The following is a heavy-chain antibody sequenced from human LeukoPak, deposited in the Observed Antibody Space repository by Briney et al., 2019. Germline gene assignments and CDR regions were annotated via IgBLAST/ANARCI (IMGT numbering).Heavy chain of an antibody. D-gene: IGHD6-13*01. CDR2: INHSGST. Sequence: PSETLSLTCAVYGGSFSGYYWSWIRQPPGKGLDWIGEINHSGSTNYNPSLKSRVTIPVDTSKNQYPLKLTSVTAADTAVYCGAREYSSSWYPRLWFEPWGQGTLVTVSS. CDR1: GGSFSGYY. J-gene: IGHJ5*02. V-gene: IGHV4-34*01. CDR3: AREYSSSWYPRLWFEP.